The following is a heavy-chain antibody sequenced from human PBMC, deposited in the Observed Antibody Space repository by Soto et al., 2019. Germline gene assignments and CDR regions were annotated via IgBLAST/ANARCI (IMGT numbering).Heavy chain of an antibody. CDR1: GGTFSSYA. Sequence: SVKVSCKASGGTFSSYAISWVRQAPGQGLEWMGGIIPIFGTANYAQKFQGRVTITADKSTSTAYMELSSLRSEDTAVYYCARDVRIAAAGTNWFDPWGQGTLVTVSS. V-gene: IGHV1-69*06. CDR2: IIPIFGTA. D-gene: IGHD6-13*01. J-gene: IGHJ5*02. CDR3: ARDVRIAAAGTNWFDP.